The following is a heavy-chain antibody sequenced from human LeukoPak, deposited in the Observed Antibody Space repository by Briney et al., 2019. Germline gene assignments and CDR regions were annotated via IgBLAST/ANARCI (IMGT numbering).Heavy chain of an antibody. V-gene: IGHV4-34*01. CDR3: ARFGWSNDY. Sequence: KPSETLSLTCAVYGGSFSGYYWSWIRQPPGKGLEWIGEINHSGSTNYNPSLKSRVTISVDTSKNQFSLKLSSVTAADTAVYYCARFGWSNDYWGQGTLVTVSS. CDR1: GGSFSGYY. D-gene: IGHD2-15*01. CDR2: INHSGST. J-gene: IGHJ4*02.